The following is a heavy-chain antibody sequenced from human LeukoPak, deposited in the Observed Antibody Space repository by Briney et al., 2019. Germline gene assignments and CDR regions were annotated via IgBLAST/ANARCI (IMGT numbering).Heavy chain of an antibody. Sequence: SEALSLTCTVSGGSISSNTFYWGWIRQPPGKGLEWIGSVYYSGSTYYNPSLKSRVTISVDTSKNQFSLKLSSVTAADTAVYYCARSLIRAFDIWGQGTMVTVSS. V-gene: IGHV4-39*07. J-gene: IGHJ3*02. D-gene: IGHD2-8*01. CDR1: GGSISSNTFY. CDR3: ARSLIRAFDI. CDR2: VYYSGST.